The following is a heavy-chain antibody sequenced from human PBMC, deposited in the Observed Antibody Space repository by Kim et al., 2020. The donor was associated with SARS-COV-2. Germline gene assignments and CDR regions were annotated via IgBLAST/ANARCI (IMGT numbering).Heavy chain of an antibody. CDR3: ATELDYGDRGWFDY. Sequence: TPAPSSRASLSVDTSKNQFSLKLSSVTAADTAVYYCATELDYGDRGWFDYWGQGTLVTVSS. D-gene: IGHD4-17*01. J-gene: IGHJ4*02. V-gene: IGHV4-39*01.